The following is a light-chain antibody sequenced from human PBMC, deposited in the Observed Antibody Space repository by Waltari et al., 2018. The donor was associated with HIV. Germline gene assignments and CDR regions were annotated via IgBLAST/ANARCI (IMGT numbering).Light chain of an antibody. CDR1: QSISTY. Sequence: EIVLTQSPATLSLSPGERATLSCRSSQSISTYLAWYQQKPGKGARLIIYDASNRATGIPARFSGSGSGTEFTLTISSLEPEDSATYDWQQSYSVPYSFGPGTKLEI. CDR2: DAS. J-gene: IGKJ2*03. CDR3: QQSYSVPYS. V-gene: IGKV3-11*01.